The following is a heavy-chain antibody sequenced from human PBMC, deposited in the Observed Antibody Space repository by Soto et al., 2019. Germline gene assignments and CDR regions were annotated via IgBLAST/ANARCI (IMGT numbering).Heavy chain of an antibody. V-gene: IGHV4-59*01. D-gene: IGHD2-2*01. CDR2: IHHSGDT. CDR1: CGSISNYY. J-gene: IGHJ4*02. CDR3: ARYCASAKCLDY. Sequence: PSETLYLTCTVSCGSISNYYWSWIRQPPGMGLEWIGYIHHSGDTNSDPSLKSRVTISIDTSKNQLSLRLSSVTAADTAVYYCARYCASAKCLDYWGQGTLVTVSS.